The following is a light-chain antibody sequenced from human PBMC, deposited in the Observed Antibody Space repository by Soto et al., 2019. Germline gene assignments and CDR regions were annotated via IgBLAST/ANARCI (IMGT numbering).Light chain of an antibody. CDR2: DAS. V-gene: IGKV3-11*01. CDR3: QQRSNWPPIT. Sequence: EIVLTQSPATLSLSPGERATLSCRASQNVANYLDWYQQKPGQAHRLIIYDASNRATGIPARFSGSGSGTDFTLTISSLEPEDFAVYYCQQRSNWPPITFGQGTRLEIK. CDR1: QNVANY. J-gene: IGKJ5*01.